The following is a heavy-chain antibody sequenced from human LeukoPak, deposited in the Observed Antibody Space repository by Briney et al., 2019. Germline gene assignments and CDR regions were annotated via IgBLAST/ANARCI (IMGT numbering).Heavy chain of an antibody. CDR2: ISTYNANT. V-gene: IGHV1-18*04. Sequence: ASVKVSCKASGYAFTNYTFTWVRQAPGQGLEWMGCISTYNANTNYAQRLQGRVTMTRDTSISTAYMELSRLRSDDTAVYYCARGRSPTGIQLWLSLDWFDPWGQGTLVTVSS. J-gene: IGHJ5*02. CDR1: GYAFTNYT. CDR3: ARGRSPTGIQLWLSLDWFDP. D-gene: IGHD5-18*01.